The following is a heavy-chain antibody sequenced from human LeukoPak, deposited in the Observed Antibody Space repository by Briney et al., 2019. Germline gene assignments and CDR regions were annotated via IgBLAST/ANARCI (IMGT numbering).Heavy chain of an antibody. V-gene: IGHV4-39*02. Sequence: SEPLSLTCTVSGGSISSSSYYWGWIRQPPGKGLEWIGSIYYSGSTYYNPSLKSRVTISVDTSKNQFSLKLSSVTAADTAVYYCARENYYDSSGYFHWGQGTLVTVSS. CDR1: GGSISSSSYY. CDR2: IYYSGST. J-gene: IGHJ4*02. D-gene: IGHD3-22*01. CDR3: ARENYYDSSGYFH.